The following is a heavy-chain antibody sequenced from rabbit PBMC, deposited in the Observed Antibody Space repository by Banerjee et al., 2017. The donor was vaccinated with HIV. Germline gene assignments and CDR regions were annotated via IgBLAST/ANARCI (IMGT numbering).Heavy chain of an antibody. CDR3: ARRPYDIMTDYYRAFDL. CDR1: GFSFSSSYW. D-gene: IGHD1-1*01. J-gene: IGHJ2*01. Sequence: QSLEESGGDLVKPGASLTLTCTASGFSFSSSYWMCWVRQAPGKGLEWIACIDSGSSGKTYYASWATGRFTISKTSSTTVTLRMTSLTAADTATYFCARRPYDIMTDYYRAFDLWGPGTLVTVS. CDR2: IDSGSSGKT. V-gene: IGHV1S40*01.